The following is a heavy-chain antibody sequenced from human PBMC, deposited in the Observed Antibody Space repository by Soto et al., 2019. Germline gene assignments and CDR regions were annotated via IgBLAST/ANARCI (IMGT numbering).Heavy chain of an antibody. CDR1: GFTLSGYG. CDR3: AKQRLERGQRSEIDY. Sequence: QVQLVESGGSVVQPGRSLRLSCAASGFTLSGYGMHWVRQAPGKGLEWVAVISYDESIKSYADSVRGRFTISRDTSRNTVYLQMSSLSGDDTALYFCAKQRLERGQRSEIDYWGPGTLVTVSS. J-gene: IGHJ4*02. CDR2: ISYDESIK. V-gene: IGHV3-30*18. D-gene: IGHD5-12*01.